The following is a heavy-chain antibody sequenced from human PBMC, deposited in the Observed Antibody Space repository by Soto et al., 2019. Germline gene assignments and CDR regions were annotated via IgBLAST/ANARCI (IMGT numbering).Heavy chain of an antibody. V-gene: IGHV1-18*01. Sequence: QVQLVQSGAEVKKPGASVNVSCKASGYTFSSYAFSWVRQAPGQGLEWMGWISAYNGNTVYAQSLQDRIIMTTDTSTRTAYMELRSLRSDDTPVYYCARDFGRIDPWGQGTLVTVSS. J-gene: IGHJ5*02. CDR1: GYTFSSYA. CDR2: ISAYNGNT. CDR3: ARDFGRIDP. D-gene: IGHD3-10*01.